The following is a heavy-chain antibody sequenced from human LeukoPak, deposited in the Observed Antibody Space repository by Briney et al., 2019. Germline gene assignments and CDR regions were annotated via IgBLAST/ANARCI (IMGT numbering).Heavy chain of an antibody. CDR3: ARDLRAAGNYSYYGMDV. Sequence: GGSLRLSCAASGFTFSSYDRHWVRQATGKGLEWVSAIGTAGVTYYPGSVKGRFTISRENAKNSLYLHMNSLRAGDTAVYYCARDLRAAGNYSYYGMDVWGHGTTVTVSS. D-gene: IGHD6-13*01. CDR2: IGTAGVT. V-gene: IGHV3-13*01. CDR1: GFTFSSYD. J-gene: IGHJ6*02.